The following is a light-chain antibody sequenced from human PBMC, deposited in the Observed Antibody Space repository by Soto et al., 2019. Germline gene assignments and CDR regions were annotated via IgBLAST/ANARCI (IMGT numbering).Light chain of an antibody. J-gene: IGLJ1*01. V-gene: IGLV2-14*01. CDR2: EVT. CDR1: SSDIDTYNY. CDR3: SSYTSSTDYV. Sequence: QSALTQPASVSGSPGQSITISCTGTSSDIDTYNYVSWYQQHPGKAPKLIIYEVTNRPSGVSNRFSGSKSGDTXSLTIYGLRAEDEADYYCSSYTSSTDYVFGTGTKVTVL.